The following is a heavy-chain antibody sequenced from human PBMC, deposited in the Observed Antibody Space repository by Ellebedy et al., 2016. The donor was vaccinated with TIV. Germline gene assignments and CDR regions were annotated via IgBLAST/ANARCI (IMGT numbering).Heavy chain of an antibody. CDR2: IIPIFGTA. J-gene: IGHJ2*01. CDR3: ASDRAPDGRNWFFDL. Sequence: AASVKVSCKASGGTFSSYAFSWVRQAPGQGLAWVGGIIPIFGTASYPKRFQGRVTITADESTSTAYLELRGLRSQDTAVYYCASDRAPDGRNWFFDLWGRGTLVTVSS. D-gene: IGHD5-24*01. CDR1: GGTFSSYA. V-gene: IGHV1-69*13.